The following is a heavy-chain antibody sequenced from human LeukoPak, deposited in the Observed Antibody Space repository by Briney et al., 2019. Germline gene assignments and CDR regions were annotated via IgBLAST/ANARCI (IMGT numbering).Heavy chain of an antibody. J-gene: IGHJ5*02. D-gene: IGHD2-15*01. Sequence: KPGESLKISCKGPGYSFTSYWIGWVRQMPGKGLEWMGIIYPGDSDTRYSPSFQGQVTISADKSISTAYLQWSSLKASDTAMYYCARLRYCSGGSCLGTWFDPWGQGTLVTVSS. CDR1: GYSFTSYW. V-gene: IGHV5-51*01. CDR2: IYPGDSDT. CDR3: ARLRYCSGGSCLGTWFDP.